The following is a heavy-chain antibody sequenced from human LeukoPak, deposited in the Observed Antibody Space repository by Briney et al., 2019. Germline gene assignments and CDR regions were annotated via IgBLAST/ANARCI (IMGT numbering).Heavy chain of an antibody. CDR3: AKDRITMIVVVTSDFDY. Sequence: GGSLRLSCAASGFTFSSYSMNWVRQAPGKGLEWVSSISSSSSYIYYADSVKGRFTISRDNAKNSLYLQMNSLRAEDTAVYYCAKDRITMIVVVTSDFDYWGQGTLVTVSS. D-gene: IGHD3-22*01. J-gene: IGHJ4*02. V-gene: IGHV3-21*01. CDR1: GFTFSSYS. CDR2: ISSSSSYI.